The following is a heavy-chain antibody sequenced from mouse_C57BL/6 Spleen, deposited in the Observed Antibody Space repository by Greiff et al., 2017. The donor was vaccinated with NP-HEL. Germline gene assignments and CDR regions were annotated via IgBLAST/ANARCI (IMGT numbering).Heavy chain of an antibody. CDR3: ARLGYDYPFAY. CDR1: GYSITSGYY. J-gene: IGHJ3*01. Sequence: EESGPGLVKPSQSLSLTCSVTGYSITSGYYWNWIRQFPGNKLEWMGYISYDGSNNYNPSLKNRISITRDTSKNQFFLKLNSVTTEDTATYYCARLGYDYPFAYWGQGTLVTVSA. CDR2: ISYDGSN. D-gene: IGHD2-4*01. V-gene: IGHV3-6*01.